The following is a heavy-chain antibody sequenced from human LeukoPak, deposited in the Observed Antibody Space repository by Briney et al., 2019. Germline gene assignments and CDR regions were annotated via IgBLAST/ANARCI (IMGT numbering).Heavy chain of an antibody. D-gene: IGHD2-15*01. CDR3: ARLGYCSGGSCSPPCD. Sequence: ASVKVSCKASGYTFTGYYMHWVRQAPGQGLEWMGWINPNSGGTNYAQKFQGRVTMTRDTSISTAYMKLSRLRSDDTAVYYCARLGYCSGGSCSPPCDWGQGTLVTVSS. V-gene: IGHV1-2*02. J-gene: IGHJ4*02. CDR2: INPNSGGT. CDR1: GYTFTGYY.